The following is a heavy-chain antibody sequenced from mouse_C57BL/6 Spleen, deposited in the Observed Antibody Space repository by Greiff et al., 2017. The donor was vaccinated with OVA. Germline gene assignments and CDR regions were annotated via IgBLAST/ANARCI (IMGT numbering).Heavy chain of an antibody. J-gene: IGHJ3*01. CDR1: GYSITSGYY. D-gene: IGHD1-1*01. CDR2: ISYDGSN. CDR3: ARGVYYGSSYEAWFAY. V-gene: IGHV3-6*01. Sequence: EVKLVESGPGLVKPSQSLSLTCSVTGYSITSGYYWNWIRQFPGNKLEWMGYISYDGSNNYNPSLKNRISITRDTSKNQFFLKLNSVTTEDTATYYCARGVYYGSSYEAWFAYWGQGTLVTVSA.